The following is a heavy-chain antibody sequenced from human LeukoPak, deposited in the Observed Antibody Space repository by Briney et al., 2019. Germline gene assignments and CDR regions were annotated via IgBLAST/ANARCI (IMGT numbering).Heavy chain of an antibody. CDR1: GGSISSGGYY. V-gene: IGHV4-31*03. D-gene: IGHD6-13*01. CDR3: ARDATIAAAGPGYFDY. J-gene: IGHJ4*02. Sequence: SQTLSLTCTVSGGSISSGGYYWSCIRQHPGKGLEWIGYIYYSGSTYYNPSLKSRVTISVDTSKNQFSLKLSSVTAADTAVYYCARDATIAAAGPGYFDYWGQGTLVTVSS. CDR2: IYYSGST.